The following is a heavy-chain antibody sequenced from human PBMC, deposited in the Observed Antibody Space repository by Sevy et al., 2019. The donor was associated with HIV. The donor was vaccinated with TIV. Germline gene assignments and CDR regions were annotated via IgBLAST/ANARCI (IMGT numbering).Heavy chain of an antibody. J-gene: IGHJ4*02. CDR1: GFTFNTHA. CDR2: ISYDGIIK. Sequence: GGSLRLSCAASGFTFNTHAMHWVRQAPGKGLEWVALISYDGIIKYYADSVKGRLTISRDNSKNTLYLQMNSLRIEDTAVYYCAREGGYTSAWSPGNYWGQETLVTVSS. CDR3: AREGGYTSAWSPGNY. D-gene: IGHD6-19*01. V-gene: IGHV3-30*04.